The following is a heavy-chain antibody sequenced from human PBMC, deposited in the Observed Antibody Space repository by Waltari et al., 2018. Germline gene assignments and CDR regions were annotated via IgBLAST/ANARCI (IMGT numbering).Heavy chain of an antibody. J-gene: IGHJ3*02. V-gene: IGHV4-59*01. CDR3: ARDRSRYDILTGWGPDAFDI. D-gene: IGHD3-9*01. Sequence: QVQLQESGPGLVKPSETLSLTCTVSGGSISSYYWSWIRQPPGKGLEWIGYIYYSGSPNYNPSLKSRVTISVDTSKNQFSLKLSSVTAADTAVYYCARDRSRYDILTGWGPDAFDIWGQGTMVTVSS. CDR2: IYYSGSP. CDR1: GGSISSYY.